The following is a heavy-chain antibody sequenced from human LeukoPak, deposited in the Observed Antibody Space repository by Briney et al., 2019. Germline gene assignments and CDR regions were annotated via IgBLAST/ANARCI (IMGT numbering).Heavy chain of an antibody. CDR3: ARPYSNYAWCFDY. Sequence: GGALRLSCVATGFTFSSYRMHGVRQAPGKGLAWVAVIWYDESNKYYADSLKGRFTISRDNSKNTLYLQMNRLRAEDTAVYYCARPYSNYAWCFDYWGQGTLVTVSS. V-gene: IGHV3-33*03. D-gene: IGHD4-11*01. CDR2: IWYDESNK. J-gene: IGHJ4*02. CDR1: GFTFSSYR.